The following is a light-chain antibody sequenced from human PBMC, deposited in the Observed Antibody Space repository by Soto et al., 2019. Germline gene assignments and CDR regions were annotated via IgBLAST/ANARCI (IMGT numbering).Light chain of an antibody. Sequence: VLTQSPGTLSLSPGERATLSCRASQSVSSSFLAWYQQKPGQAPRLLNYGASSRATGIPDRFSGSGSGTDSTLTISRLEPEDFAVYYCQQYGSSPYTFGQGTTLEIK. CDR2: GAS. J-gene: IGKJ2*01. CDR3: QQYGSSPYT. V-gene: IGKV3-20*01. CDR1: QSVSSSF.